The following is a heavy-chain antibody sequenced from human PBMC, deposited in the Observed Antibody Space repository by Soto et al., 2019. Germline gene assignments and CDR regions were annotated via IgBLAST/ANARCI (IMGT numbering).Heavy chain of an antibody. V-gene: IGHV1-69*05. Sequence: GASVKVSCKASGGTFSSYAISWVRQAPGQGLEWMGGIIPIFGTANYAQKFQGRVTMIRDTSTSTVHMELSSLRSEDTAVYYFARDQKPPYYDFWSGYYSAGMDVWGQGTTVTVSS. CDR2: IIPIFGTA. J-gene: IGHJ6*02. CDR3: ARDQKPPYYDFWSGYYSAGMDV. D-gene: IGHD3-3*01. CDR1: GGTFSSYA.